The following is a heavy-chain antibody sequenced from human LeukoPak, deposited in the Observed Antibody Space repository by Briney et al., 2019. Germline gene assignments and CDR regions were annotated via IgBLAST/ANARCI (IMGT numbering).Heavy chain of an antibody. D-gene: IGHD5-12*01. CDR1: GFTFSDYA. CDR3: VRDGGVSGYDLLDY. V-gene: IGHV3-23*01. Sequence: GRSLRLSCAASGFASGFTFSDYAVSWVRQAPGKGLEWVASINGRGATIYYADSVKGRFTISRDNAKNSLSLQMNSLRAEDTAVYYCVRDGGVSGYDLLDYWGQGTLVTVSS. J-gene: IGHJ4*02. CDR2: INGRGATI.